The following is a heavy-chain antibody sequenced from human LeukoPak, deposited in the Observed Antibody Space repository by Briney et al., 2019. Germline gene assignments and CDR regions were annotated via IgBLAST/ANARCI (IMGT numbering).Heavy chain of an antibody. D-gene: IGHD5-12*01. CDR2: ISYDGSNK. CDR3: AAQYGGYDEYYFDY. CDR1: GFTFSSYA. V-gene: IGHV3-30-3*01. Sequence: QPGRSLRLSCAASGFTFSSYAMHWVRQAPGKGLEWVAVISYDGSNKYYADSVKGRFTISGDNSKNTLYLQMNSLRAEDTAVYCCAAQYGGYDEYYFDYWGQGTLVTVSS. J-gene: IGHJ4*02.